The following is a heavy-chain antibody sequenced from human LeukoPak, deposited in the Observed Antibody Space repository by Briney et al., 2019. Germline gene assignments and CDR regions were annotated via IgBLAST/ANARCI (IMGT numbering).Heavy chain of an antibody. V-gene: IGHV3-23*01. CDR3: ARDEDTSALSEY. CDR2: ISNNGGRT. Sequence: GGSLRLSCAGSGFSFSSNTMSWVRQAPGRGLEWVSAISNNGGRTDYADSVRGRFTISRDNSKSTLYLHMDSLRAEDTAVYYCARDEDTSALSEYWGQGTLVTVSS. J-gene: IGHJ4*02. CDR1: GFSFSSNT. D-gene: IGHD2/OR15-2a*01.